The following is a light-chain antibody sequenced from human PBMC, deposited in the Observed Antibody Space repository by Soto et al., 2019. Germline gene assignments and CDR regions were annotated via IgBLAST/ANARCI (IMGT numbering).Light chain of an antibody. CDR2: EVS. CDR3: SSFTSSNTWV. J-gene: IGLJ3*02. CDR1: SSDVGSYNR. Sequence: QSVLTQPPSVSGSPGQSVTISCTGTSSDVGSYNRVSWYQQPPGTAPKLMIYEVSNRPSGVPDRFFGSKSGNTASLTISGLQAEYEADYYCSSFTSSNTWVFGGGTKLTVL. V-gene: IGLV2-18*02.